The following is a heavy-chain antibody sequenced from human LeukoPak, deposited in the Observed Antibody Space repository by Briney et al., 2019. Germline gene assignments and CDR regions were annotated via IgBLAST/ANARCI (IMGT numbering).Heavy chain of an antibody. D-gene: IGHD6-13*01. V-gene: IGHV4-59*01. CDR1: GGSINNYY. CDR3: ARSNGAISAAEDY. CDR2: IHYSGTT. J-gene: IGHJ4*02. Sequence: PSETLSLTCTASGGSINNYYWSWIRQPPGKGLEWIGYIHYSGTTNYNPSLKSRLTMTVDTSKNHFSLKLSSVTAADTAVYYCARSNGAISAAEDYWGQGTLVTVSS.